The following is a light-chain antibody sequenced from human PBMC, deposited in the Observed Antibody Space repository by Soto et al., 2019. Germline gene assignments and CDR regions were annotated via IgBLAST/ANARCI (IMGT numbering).Light chain of an antibody. Sequence: DIQMTQSPSSVSASVGDRVTITCRASQGIATWLSWYQQKPGSAPKLLIFSAYSLQRGVPSRSTGHGSGPDFSLTISSLQPEDFATYYCQQAQRFPYTFGQGTKLEIK. J-gene: IGKJ2*01. CDR2: SAY. V-gene: IGKV1-12*01. CDR1: QGIATW. CDR3: QQAQRFPYT.